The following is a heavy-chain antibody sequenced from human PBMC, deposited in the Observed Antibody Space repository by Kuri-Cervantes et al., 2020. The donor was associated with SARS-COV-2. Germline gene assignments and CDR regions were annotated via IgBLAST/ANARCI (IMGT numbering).Heavy chain of an antibody. V-gene: IGHV3-30-3*01. D-gene: IGHD3-22*01. Sequence: GESLKISCEVSGFLFSASAIHWVRQAPGKGLEWVAVISYDGSNKYYADSVKGRFTISRDNSKNTLYLQMNSLRAEDTAVYYCARDLDDSSGYCYFDHWGQGTLVTVSS. CDR2: ISYDGSNK. CDR1: GFLFSASA. J-gene: IGHJ4*02. CDR3: ARDLDDSSGYCYFDH.